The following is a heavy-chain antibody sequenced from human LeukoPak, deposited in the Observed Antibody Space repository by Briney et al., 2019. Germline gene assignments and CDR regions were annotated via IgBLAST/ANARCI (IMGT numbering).Heavy chain of an antibody. V-gene: IGHV3-23*01. CDR2: IGASGEST. Sequence: ETLSLTCTVSGGSISSSNYYWGWVRQAPGKELEWVSLIGASGESTYYADSVKGRFTISRDNSKNTLSLQMNSLRVEDTAMYFCAKDIQLSTWGLGTMVTVSS. D-gene: IGHD5-24*01. CDR1: GGSISSSNYY. CDR3: AKDIQLST. J-gene: IGHJ3*01.